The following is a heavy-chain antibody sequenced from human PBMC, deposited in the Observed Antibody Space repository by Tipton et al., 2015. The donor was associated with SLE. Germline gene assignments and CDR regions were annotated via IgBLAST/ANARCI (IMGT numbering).Heavy chain of an antibody. V-gene: IGHV3-23*01. Sequence: GSLRLSCAASGFAFSSYAMSWVRQAPGKGLEWVSAISGSGDRTYYADSVKGHFTISRDNSKNTLYLQMNSLRVEDTAVYYCAKDLNRVATSPFDYWGQGTLVTVSS. CDR3: AKDLNRVATSPFDY. CDR2: ISGSGDRT. D-gene: IGHD5-12*01. CDR1: GFAFSSYA. J-gene: IGHJ4*02.